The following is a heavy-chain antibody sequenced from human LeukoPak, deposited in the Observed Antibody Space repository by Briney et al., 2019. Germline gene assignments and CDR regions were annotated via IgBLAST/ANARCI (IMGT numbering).Heavy chain of an antibody. CDR3: AREAKPYYYDSSGYQIDY. V-gene: IGHV3-66*01. CDR1: GFTVSSNY. Sequence: PGGSLRLSCAASGFTVSSNYMSWVRQAPGKGLEWVSVIYSGGSTYYADSVKGRFTISRDNSKNTLYLQMNSLRAEDTAVYYCAREAKPYYYDSSGYQIDYWGQGTLVTVSS. D-gene: IGHD3-22*01. J-gene: IGHJ4*02. CDR2: IYSGGST.